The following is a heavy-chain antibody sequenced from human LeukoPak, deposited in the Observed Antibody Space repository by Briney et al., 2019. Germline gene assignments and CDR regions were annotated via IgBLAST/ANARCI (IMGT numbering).Heavy chain of an antibody. CDR1: GFTFSSYE. D-gene: IGHD2-21*01. V-gene: IGHV3-48*03. J-gene: IGHJ4*02. Sequence: GGSLRLSCAASGFTFSSYEFNWVRQAPGKGLEWVSYIGVGGNNIYYAESVRGRFTTSRDNAKNSLYLRLNSLRAEDTAVYYCARETAHCGGDCFDYWGQGTLVTVSS. CDR3: ARETAHCGGDCFDY. CDR2: IGVGGNNI.